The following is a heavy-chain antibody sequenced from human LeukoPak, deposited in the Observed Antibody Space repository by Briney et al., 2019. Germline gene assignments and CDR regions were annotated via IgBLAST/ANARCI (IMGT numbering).Heavy chain of an antibody. CDR1: GYTFTDYY. CDR3: ARDRDYSKTERGFDY. J-gene: IGHJ4*02. CDR2: TNPDSGET. Sequence: ASVKVSCKTSGYTFTDYYIHWVRQAPGQGLEWMGWTNPDSGETNSAQKFQGRVTMTGDTSISTAYMELRRVTSDDTAAYYCARDRDYSKTERGFDYWGQGTLVTVSS. V-gene: IGHV1-2*02. D-gene: IGHD4-11*01.